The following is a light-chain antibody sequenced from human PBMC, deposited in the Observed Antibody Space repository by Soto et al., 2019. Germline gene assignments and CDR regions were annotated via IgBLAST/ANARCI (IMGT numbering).Light chain of an antibody. CDR2: AAS. V-gene: IGKV1-12*01. J-gene: IGKJ3*01. Sequence: DIQMTQSPSSVSASVVDRVTITCRASQGIDSWLAWYQQKPGKAPKLLIYAASNLQSGVPSRFSGSGSGIDFTLTISNLQPEDFATYYCQQTNRFPRTFGPGTKVDIK. CDR1: QGIDSW. CDR3: QQTNRFPRT.